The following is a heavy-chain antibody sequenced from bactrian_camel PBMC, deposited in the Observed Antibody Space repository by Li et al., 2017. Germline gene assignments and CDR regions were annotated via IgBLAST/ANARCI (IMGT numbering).Heavy chain of an antibody. CDR2: ISSDGSK. Sequence: HVQLVESGGGSVQAGETLRLSCTASGFTFDEEDMGWYRQAPGNECELVSTISSDGSKYYADSVKGRFTISQDNAKNTVYLQMYDLKSEDSAMYYCAARRGCNLWYTAADFPHCGQGTQVTV. CDR3: AARRGCNLWYTAADFPH. V-gene: IGHV3S55*01. CDR1: GFTFDEED. D-gene: IGHD5*01. J-gene: IGHJ4*01.